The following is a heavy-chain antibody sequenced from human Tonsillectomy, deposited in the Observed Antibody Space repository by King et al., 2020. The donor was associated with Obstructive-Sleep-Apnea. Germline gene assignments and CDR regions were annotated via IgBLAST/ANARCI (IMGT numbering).Heavy chain of an antibody. CDR2: IHHSGHT. J-gene: IGHJ3*02. D-gene: IGHD3-10*01. V-gene: IGHV4-38-2*02. Sequence: PLQESGPGLAKPSETLSLTCSVSGFSISSAYYWGWIRQPPGKGLEWIGRIHHSGHTYYNPTLKSRVTLSIVTSWDQFSLKVTSVTAADTAIYYCARVGANYSFDIWGQGTMVLVSS. CDR1: GFSISSAYY. CDR3: ARVGANYSFDI.